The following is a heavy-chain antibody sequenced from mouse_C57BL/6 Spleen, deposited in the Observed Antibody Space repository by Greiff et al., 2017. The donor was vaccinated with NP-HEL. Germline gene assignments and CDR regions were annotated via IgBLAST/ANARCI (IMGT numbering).Heavy chain of an antibody. V-gene: IGHV6-3*01. J-gene: IGHJ4*01. Sequence: EVKVEESGGGLVQPGGSMKLSCVASGFTFSNYWMNWVRQSPEKGLEWVAQIRLKSDNYATHYAESVKGRFTISRDDSKSSVYLQMNNLRAEDTGIYYCTGLHYGSSPLYAMDYWGQGTSVTVSS. CDR3: TGLHYGSSPLYAMDY. CDR2: IRLKSDNYAT. CDR1: GFTFSNYW. D-gene: IGHD1-1*01.